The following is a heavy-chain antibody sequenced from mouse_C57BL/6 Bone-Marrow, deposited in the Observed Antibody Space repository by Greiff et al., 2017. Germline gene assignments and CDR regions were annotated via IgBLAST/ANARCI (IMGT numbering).Heavy chain of an antibody. CDR1: GYTFTDYC. V-gene: IGHV1-19*01. CDR2: INPYNGGT. CDR3: VRGSYYSNLAWFAY. D-gene: IGHD2-5*01. Sequence: EVQLQQSGPVLVKPGASVKMSCKASGYTFTDYCMNWVKQSPGQSLEWIGVINPYNGGTSYNEKFKGKATLTVDKSSSTAYMELHSLTSEDSAVYDCVRGSYYSNLAWFAYWGQGTLVTVSA. J-gene: IGHJ3*01.